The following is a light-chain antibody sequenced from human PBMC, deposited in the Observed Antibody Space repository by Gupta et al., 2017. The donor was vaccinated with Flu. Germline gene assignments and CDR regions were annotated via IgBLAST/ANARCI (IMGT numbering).Light chain of an antibody. CDR2: KAS. Sequence: DTQMTQSPSTLSASVGDRVTITCRASQSISSWLAWYQQKPGTAPKLLIYKASILQSGVPSRFSGSGSGTEFTLTISSLQPDDFATYYCEKYNSYPLTFGGGTKVEIK. V-gene: IGKV1-5*03. CDR1: QSISSW. J-gene: IGKJ4*01. CDR3: EKYNSYPLT.